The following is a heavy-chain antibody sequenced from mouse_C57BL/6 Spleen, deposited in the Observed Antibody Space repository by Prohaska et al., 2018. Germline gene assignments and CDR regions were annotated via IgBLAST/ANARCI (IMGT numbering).Heavy chain of an antibody. CDR2: IYPGSSNT. D-gene: IGHD4-1*01. V-gene: IGHV1-66*01. CDR3: ARSLTVFDY. Sequence: QVQLQQSGPELVKPGASVKISCKASGYSFTSYYIHWVKQRPGQGHEWIGWIYPGSSNTKYNEKFKGKATLTADTSSSTAYMQLSSLTSEDSAVYYCARSLTVFDYWGQGTTLTVSS. CDR1: GYSFTSYY. J-gene: IGHJ2*01.